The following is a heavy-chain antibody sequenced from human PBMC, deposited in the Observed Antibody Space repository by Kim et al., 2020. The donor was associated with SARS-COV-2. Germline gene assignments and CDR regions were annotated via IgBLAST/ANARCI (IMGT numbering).Heavy chain of an antibody. D-gene: IGHD6-13*01. Sequence: SPTLKRRVTIAVDTSKNQFSLKLSSVTAADTAVYYCARHINSSWRYYFDYWGQGTLVTVSS. J-gene: IGHJ4*02. V-gene: IGHV4-59*08. CDR3: ARHINSSWRYYFDY.